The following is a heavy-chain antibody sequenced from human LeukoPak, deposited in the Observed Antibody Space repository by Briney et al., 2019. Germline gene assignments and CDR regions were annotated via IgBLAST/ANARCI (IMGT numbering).Heavy chain of an antibody. CDR2: ISSSSSYI. V-gene: IGHV3-21*01. Sequence: PGGSLRLSCAASGFTFSSYSMNWVRQAPGKGLEWVSSISSSSSYIYYADSVKGRFTISRDNAKNSLYLQMNSLRAEDTAVYYCARESWDIVVVPAALDYWGQGTLVTVSS. CDR1: GFTFSSYS. J-gene: IGHJ4*02. CDR3: ARESWDIVVVPAALDY. D-gene: IGHD2-2*01.